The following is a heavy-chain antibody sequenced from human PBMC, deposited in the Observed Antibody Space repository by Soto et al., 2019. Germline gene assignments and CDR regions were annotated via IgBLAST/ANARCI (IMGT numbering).Heavy chain of an antibody. CDR3: ARRWRYYYGMDV. D-gene: IGHD1-1*01. V-gene: IGHV4-34*01. CDR1: GGSFSGYY. Sequence: TSETLSLTCAVYGGSFSGYYWSWIRQPPGKGLEWIGEINHSGSTNYNPSLKSRVTISVDTSKNQFSLKLSSVTAADTAVYYCARRWRYYYGMDVWGQGTTVTVSS. J-gene: IGHJ6*02. CDR2: INHSGST.